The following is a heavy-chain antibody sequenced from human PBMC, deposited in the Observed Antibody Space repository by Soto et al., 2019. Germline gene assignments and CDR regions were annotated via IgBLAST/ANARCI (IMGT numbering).Heavy chain of an antibody. V-gene: IGHV4-31*03. J-gene: IGHJ6*02. CDR1: GGSISSGGYY. CDR2: IYYSGST. D-gene: IGHD2-2*01. Sequence: PSETLSLTCTVSGGSISSGGYYWSWIRHHPGKGLEWIGYIYYSGSTYYNPSLKSRVTISVDTSKNQFSLKLSSVTAADTAVYYCARVGYCSSTSCYGLVYGMDVWGHGTTVTVSS. CDR3: ARVGYCSSTSCYGLVYGMDV.